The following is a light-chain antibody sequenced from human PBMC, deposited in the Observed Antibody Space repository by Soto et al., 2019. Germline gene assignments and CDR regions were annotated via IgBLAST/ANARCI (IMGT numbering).Light chain of an antibody. CDR1: QSVGGY. CDR2: VAS. V-gene: IGKV3-15*01. J-gene: IGKJ1*01. CDR3: QQYDNWPWT. Sequence: EIVLTQSPGTLSLSPGERATLSCRASQSVGGYLAWYQHRPGQAPRLLISVASTRATGIPARFSGSGSGTEFTLTISSLQSEDFAVYYCQQYDNWPWTFGQGTKVDIK.